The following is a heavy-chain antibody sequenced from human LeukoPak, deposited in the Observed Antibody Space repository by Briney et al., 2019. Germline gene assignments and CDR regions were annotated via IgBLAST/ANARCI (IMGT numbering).Heavy chain of an antibody. CDR2: INGDGSST. CDR1: GFTFNKYW. Sequence: GGSLRLSCAASGFTFNKYWVHWVRQVPGKGLVWVSRINGDGSSTLYADSVRGRFTISRDNVKNTLYLQMNSLRAEDTAVYYCAKTDSTIPNLLDVWGQGTTVTVSS. D-gene: IGHD3-3*01. CDR3: AKTDSTIPNLLDV. J-gene: IGHJ6*02. V-gene: IGHV3-74*01.